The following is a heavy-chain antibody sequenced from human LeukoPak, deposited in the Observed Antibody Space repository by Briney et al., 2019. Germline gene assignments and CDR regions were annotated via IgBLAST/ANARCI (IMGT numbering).Heavy chain of an antibody. D-gene: IGHD6-19*01. CDR1: GFTFSSSG. V-gene: IGHV3-33*01. CDR2: IWYDGSNK. Sequence: RGSLTLSCAASGFTFSSSGMHWVRQAPGKGLEWVALIWYDGSNKYYADSVKGRFTISRDNSKNTLYLQMNSLRAEDTAIYYCARDPGGSGYSFDSWGQGTLVTVSS. J-gene: IGHJ4*02. CDR3: ARDPGGSGYSFDS.